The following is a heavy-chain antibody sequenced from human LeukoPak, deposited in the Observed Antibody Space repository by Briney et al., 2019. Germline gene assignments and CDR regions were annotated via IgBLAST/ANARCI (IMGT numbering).Heavy chain of an antibody. J-gene: IGHJ4*02. CDR2: IYYSGIT. CDR3: ARGDGDYYPSAY. CDR1: GGSIGTYY. D-gene: IGHD4-17*01. Sequence: SETLSLTCTVSGGSIGTYYWSWLRQPPGKGLEWIGYIYYSGITNYNPSLKSRVTISVDTSKNQFSLKLSSVTAADTAVYYCARGDGDYYPSAYWGQGALVTVSS. V-gene: IGHV4-59*01.